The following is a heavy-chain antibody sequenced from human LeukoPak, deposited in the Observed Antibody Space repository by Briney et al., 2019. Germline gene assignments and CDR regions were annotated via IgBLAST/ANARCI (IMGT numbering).Heavy chain of an antibody. CDR1: GGSFSGYY. CDR3: ARHWGPGSGLWFDR. J-gene: IGHJ5*02. D-gene: IGHD3-10*01. V-gene: IGHV4-34*01. Sequence: PSETLSLTCAVYGGSFSGYYWSWIRQPPGKGLEWIGEINHSGSTNYNPSLKSRVTISVDTSKNQFSLKLSSVTAADTAVYYCARHWGPGSGLWFDRWGQGTLVTVPP. CDR2: INHSGST.